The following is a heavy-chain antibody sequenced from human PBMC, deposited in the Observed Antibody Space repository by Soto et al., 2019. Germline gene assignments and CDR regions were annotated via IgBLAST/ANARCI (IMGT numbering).Heavy chain of an antibody. CDR3: ARGDYGGNFPGYYYYYGMDV. CDR1: GDSINNGGYY. D-gene: IGHD4-17*01. J-gene: IGHJ6*02. CDR2: IYYSGST. Sequence: PSETLSLPCTVSGDSINNGGYYCSWIRQHPGKGLEWIGYIYYSGSTNYNPSLKSRVTISVDTSKNQFSLKLSSVTAADTAVYYCARGDYGGNFPGYYYYYGMDVWGQGTTVTVSS. V-gene: IGHV4-61*08.